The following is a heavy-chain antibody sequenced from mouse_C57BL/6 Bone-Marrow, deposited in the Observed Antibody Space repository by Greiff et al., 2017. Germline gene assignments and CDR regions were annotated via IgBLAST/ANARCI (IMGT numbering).Heavy chain of an antibody. Sequence: VKLMESGAELVKPGASVKLSCKASGYTFTSYWMHWVKQRPGQGLEWIGMIHPNSGSTNYNEKFKSKATLTVDKSSSTAYMQLSSLTSEDSAVYYCARRRIYYDYDDAMDYWGQGTSVTVSS. J-gene: IGHJ4*01. D-gene: IGHD2-4*01. CDR1: GYTFTSYW. CDR2: IHPNSGST. V-gene: IGHV1-64*01. CDR3: ARRRIYYDYDDAMDY.